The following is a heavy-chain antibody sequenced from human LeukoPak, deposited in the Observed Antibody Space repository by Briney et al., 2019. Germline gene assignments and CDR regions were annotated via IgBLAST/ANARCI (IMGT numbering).Heavy chain of an antibody. D-gene: IGHD5-12*01. CDR1: GGSNSSGGYY. CDR3: ARERIDSGYDFDAFDI. Sequence: SETLSLTCTVSGGSNSSGGYYWSWIRQHPGKGLEWIVYIYYSGSTYYNPSLKSRVTISVDTSKNQFSLKLSSVTAADTAVYYCARERIDSGYDFDAFDIWGQGTMVTVSS. J-gene: IGHJ3*02. V-gene: IGHV4-31*03. CDR2: IYYSGST.